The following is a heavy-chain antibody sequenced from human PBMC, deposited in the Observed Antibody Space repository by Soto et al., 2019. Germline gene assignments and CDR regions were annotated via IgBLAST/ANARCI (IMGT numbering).Heavy chain of an antibody. CDR1: GGTPSNSA. V-gene: IGHV1-69*01. J-gene: IGHJ6*02. D-gene: IGHD3-22*01. CDR3: AGGRIVVVGIRAYYGMDV. Sequence: QVHLLLQSGAEVKKPRSSVKVSCKASGGTPSNSAISWVRQAPGQGLEWLGGIVPVFGLVKYAQNFQGRVTITADESTNTAYMELSSLRPEDTAVYYCAGGRIVVVGIRAYYGMDVWGQGTTGTVSS. CDR2: IVPVFGLV.